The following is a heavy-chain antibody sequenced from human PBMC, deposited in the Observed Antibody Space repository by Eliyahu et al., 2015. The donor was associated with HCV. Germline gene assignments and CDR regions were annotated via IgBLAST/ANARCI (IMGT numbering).Heavy chain of an antibody. CDR2: IYYNSNRI. CDR3: IKDITPGGAAV. CDR1: GXTFDDSA. D-gene: IGHD1-14*01. V-gene: IGHV3-9*01. Sequence: EVQLXESGGGLVQPGRSXXLXCVASGXTFDDSAMXWVRQXPGKGLEWVSGIYYNSNRIGYADSVRGRFITSRDNAKHSLYLQMNSLRPEDTALYYCIKDITPGGAAVWGQGTTVTVSS. J-gene: IGHJ6*02.